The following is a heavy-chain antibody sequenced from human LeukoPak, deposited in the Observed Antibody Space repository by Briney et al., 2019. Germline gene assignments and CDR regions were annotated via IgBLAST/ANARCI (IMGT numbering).Heavy chain of an antibody. D-gene: IGHD3-3*01. V-gene: IGHV1-69*05. J-gene: IGHJ6*03. Sequence: GSSVKVSCKASGGTFSSYAISWVRQAPGQGLEWMGGIIPIFGTANYAQKFQGRVTITTDESTSTAYMELSSLRSEDTAAYYCARYYDFWSGYRVYYYYYYMDVWGKGTTVTVSS. CDR3: ARYYDFWSGYRVYYYYYYMDV. CDR2: IIPIFGTA. CDR1: GGTFSSYA.